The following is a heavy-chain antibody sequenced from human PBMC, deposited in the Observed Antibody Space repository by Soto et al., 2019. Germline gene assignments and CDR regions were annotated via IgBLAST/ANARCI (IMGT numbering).Heavy chain of an antibody. CDR2: VYWDDSK. V-gene: IGHV2-5*02. J-gene: IGHJ4*02. Sequence: QITLNESGPTLVKPTQTLTLTCTFSGFSLSTRDVGVGWIRQPPGEALEWLGVVYWDDSKTYSPSLESRLTIPKDTSKNQVVLRMPKMDPVDTATYYCAHCRGGVASFWGQGTLVTVSS. D-gene: IGHD2-2*01. CDR1: GFSLSTRDVG. CDR3: AHCRGGVASF.